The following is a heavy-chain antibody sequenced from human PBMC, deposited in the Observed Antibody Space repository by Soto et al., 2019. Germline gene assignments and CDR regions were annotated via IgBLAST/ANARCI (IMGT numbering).Heavy chain of an antibody. J-gene: IGHJ3*02. D-gene: IGHD6-19*01. CDR2: INPNSGGT. CDR1: GYTFTGYY. Sequence: ASVKGSCKASGYTFTGYYMHWVRQAPGQGLEWMGWINPNSGGTNYAQKFQGLVTMTRDTSISTAYMELSRLRSDETAVYYCARERQWPNAFDIWGQGTMVTVS. V-gene: IGHV1-2*04. CDR3: ARERQWPNAFDI.